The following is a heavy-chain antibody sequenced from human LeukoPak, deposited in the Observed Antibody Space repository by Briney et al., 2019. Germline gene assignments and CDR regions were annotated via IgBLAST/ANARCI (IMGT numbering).Heavy chain of an antibody. Sequence: VSVKVSCKASGYTFTSYYMHWVRQAPGQGLEWMGIINPSGGSTSYAQKFQGRVTMTTDTSTSTAYMELRSLRSDDTAVYYCACDSGSYYHALDYWGQGTLVTVSS. V-gene: IGHV1-46*01. CDR3: ACDSGSYYHALDY. D-gene: IGHD1-26*01. CDR2: INPSGGST. J-gene: IGHJ4*02. CDR1: GYTFTSYY.